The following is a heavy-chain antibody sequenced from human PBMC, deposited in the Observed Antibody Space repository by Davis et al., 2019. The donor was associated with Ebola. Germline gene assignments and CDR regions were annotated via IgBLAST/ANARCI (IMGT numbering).Heavy chain of an antibody. Sequence: MPGGSLRLSCTVSGGSIGRSGYYWGWVRQSPGQGLEWIGSFYRTGNSFSYNPALTSRVTIDVDTSQTRFSLTLKSVAAADTALYFCAGRMSPHAGFFFDLWGLGTQVIVSS. V-gene: IGHV4-39*01. CDR1: GGSIGRSGYY. D-gene: IGHD2/OR15-2a*01. J-gene: IGHJ2*01. CDR3: AGRMSPHAGFFFDL. CDR2: FYRTGNSF.